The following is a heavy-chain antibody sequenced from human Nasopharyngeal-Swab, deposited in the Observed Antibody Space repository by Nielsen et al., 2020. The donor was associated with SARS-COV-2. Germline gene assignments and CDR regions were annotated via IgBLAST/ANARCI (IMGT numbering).Heavy chain of an antibody. Sequence: WIRQPPGKGREWVSAISGSGGSTYYADSVKGRFTISRDNSKNTLYLQMNSLRAEDTAVYYCAKDSCSSTSCYTWDWGENWFDPWGQGTLVTVSS. CDR3: AKDSCSSTSCYTWDWGENWFDP. D-gene: IGHD2-2*02. V-gene: IGHV3-23*01. J-gene: IGHJ5*02. CDR2: ISGSGGST.